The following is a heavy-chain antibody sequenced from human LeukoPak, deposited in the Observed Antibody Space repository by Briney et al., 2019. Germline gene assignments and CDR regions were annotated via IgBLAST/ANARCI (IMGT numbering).Heavy chain of an antibody. J-gene: IGHJ2*01. V-gene: IGHV3-30*01. D-gene: IGHD6-19*01. Sequence: GRSLRLSCAASSFTFSSRSMHWVRQAPGKGVGWVAVISYDGNTEYSADTVKGRFTISRDNSKYTLYLQMNSLRVEDTAVYYCARDEQWLGLEWYFDLWGRGTLVTVSS. CDR1: SFTFSSRS. CDR3: ARDEQWLGLEWYFDL. CDR2: ISYDGNTE.